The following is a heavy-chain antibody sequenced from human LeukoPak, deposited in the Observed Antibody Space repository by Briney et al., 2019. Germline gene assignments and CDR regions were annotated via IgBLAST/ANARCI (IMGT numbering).Heavy chain of an antibody. V-gene: IGHV4-39*07. CDR2: IYYSGGT. CDR3: ARDGNAL. CDR1: GVSNSSNGYY. D-gene: IGHD1-1*01. Sequence: KSSETLSLTCTVSGVSNSSNGYYWACFRQPPGKSLEWIASIYYSGGTYYNPSLKSRVTISIDTSKNQFSLKVRSVTAADTAVYYCARDGNALWGQGTLVTVSS. J-gene: IGHJ4*02.